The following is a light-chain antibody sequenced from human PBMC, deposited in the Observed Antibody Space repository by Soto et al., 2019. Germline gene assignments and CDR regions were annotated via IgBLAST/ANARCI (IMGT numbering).Light chain of an antibody. Sequence: QSALTQPRSVSGSPGQSVTISCTGTHSDVGGYTSVSWYQQHPGRAPKLMISAVNKRPSGVPDRFSGSKSGNTASLTISGLQAEDEADYFCCSYAGSYTYDFGSGTKVTVL. CDR2: AVN. V-gene: IGLV2-11*01. CDR3: CSYAGSYTYD. J-gene: IGLJ1*01. CDR1: HSDVGGYTS.